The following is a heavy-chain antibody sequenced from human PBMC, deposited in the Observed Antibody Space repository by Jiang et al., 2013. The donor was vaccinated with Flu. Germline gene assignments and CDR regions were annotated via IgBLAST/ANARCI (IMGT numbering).Heavy chain of an antibody. V-gene: IGHV3-48*02. D-gene: IGHD3-10*01. CDR2: ISSSSSTI. Sequence: YISSSSSTIYYADSVKGRFTISRDNAKNSLYLQMNSLRDEDTAVYYCARTYGSGSYPGWFDPWGQGTLVTVSS. J-gene: IGHJ5*02. CDR3: ARTYGSGSYPGWFDP.